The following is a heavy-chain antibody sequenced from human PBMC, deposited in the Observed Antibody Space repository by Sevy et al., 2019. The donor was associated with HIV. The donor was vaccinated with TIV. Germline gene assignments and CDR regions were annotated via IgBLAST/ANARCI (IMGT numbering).Heavy chain of an antibody. V-gene: IGHV3-23*01. Sequence: GGSLRLSCVASGFTFNKYSMSWVRQAPGKGLERVSTFSFGCGKINYADSVKGRFTISRDDSKNTLYLQMNSLRAEDTAVYYCAREGCTRPHDFWGQGTLVTVSS. CDR1: GFTFNKYS. D-gene: IGHD2-8*01. J-gene: IGHJ4*02. CDR3: AREGCTRPHDF. CDR2: FSFGCGKI.